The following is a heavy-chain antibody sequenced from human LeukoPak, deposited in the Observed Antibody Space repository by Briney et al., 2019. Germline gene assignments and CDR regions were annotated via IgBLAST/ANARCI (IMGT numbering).Heavy chain of an antibody. J-gene: IGHJ5*02. Sequence: AGGSLRLSCAAFGFTFSSYNMNWVRQAPGKGLEWVAYISIGTSFIYYADSVKGRFTISRDNAKNSMYLQVNSMRAEDTAVYYCARSPTFRGWFDPWGQGTLVTVSS. CDR3: ARSPTFRGWFDP. CDR1: GFTFSSYN. V-gene: IGHV3-21*01. CDR2: ISIGTSFI. D-gene: IGHD2/OR15-2a*01.